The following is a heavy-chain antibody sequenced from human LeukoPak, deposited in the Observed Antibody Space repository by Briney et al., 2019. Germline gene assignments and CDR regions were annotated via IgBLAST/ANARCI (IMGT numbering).Heavy chain of an antibody. D-gene: IGHD6-19*01. Sequence: PSETLSLTCTVSGGSISSYYWSWIRQPPGKGLEWIGYIYYSGSTNYNPSLKSRVTISVDTSKNQFSLKLSSVTAADTAVYYCARAEWLVRAPPVFDYWGQGTLVTVSS. V-gene: IGHV4-59*01. CDR1: GGSISSYY. CDR2: IYYSGST. CDR3: ARAEWLVRAPPVFDY. J-gene: IGHJ4*02.